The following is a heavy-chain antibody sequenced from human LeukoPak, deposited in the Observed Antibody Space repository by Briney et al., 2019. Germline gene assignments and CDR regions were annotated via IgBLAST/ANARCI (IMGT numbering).Heavy chain of an antibody. D-gene: IGHD2-2*03. CDR2: IKQDGSEK. CDR1: GFTFSSYW. Sequence: GGSLRLSCAASGFTFSSYWMSWVRQAPGKGLEWVANIKQDGSEKYYVDSVKGRFTISRDNAKNSLYLQMNSLRAEDTAVYYCARDGLGPNYYYYMDVWGKGTTVTVSS. J-gene: IGHJ6*03. CDR3: ARDGLGPNYYYYMDV. V-gene: IGHV3-7*01.